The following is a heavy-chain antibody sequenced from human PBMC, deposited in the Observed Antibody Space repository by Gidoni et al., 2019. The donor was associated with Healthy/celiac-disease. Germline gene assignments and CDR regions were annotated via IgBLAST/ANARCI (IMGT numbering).Heavy chain of an antibody. CDR2: IYPGDSDT. D-gene: IGHD6-19*01. CDR1: GYSFTSYW. V-gene: IGHV5-51*01. Sequence: EVQLVQSGAEVKKPGESLKISCKGSGYSFTSYWIAWVRQMPGKGRAWMGIIYPGDSDTRYSPSFQGQVTISADKSISTAYLQWSSLKASDTAMYYCARRLSSDRPRVDYWGQGTLVTVSS. J-gene: IGHJ4*02. CDR3: ARRLSSDRPRVDY.